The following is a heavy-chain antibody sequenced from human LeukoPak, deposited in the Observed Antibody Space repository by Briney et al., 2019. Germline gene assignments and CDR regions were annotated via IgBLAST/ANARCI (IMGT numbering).Heavy chain of an antibody. J-gene: IGHJ5*02. CDR1: GFTFSSYW. V-gene: IGHV3-7*03. CDR3: AREGEQQLGWFDP. CDR2: IKQDGSEK. D-gene: IGHD6-13*01. Sequence: PGGSLRLSCAASGFTFSSYWMSWVRQAPGKGLEWVANIKQDGSEKYYVDSVKGRFTISRDNAENSLYLQMNSLRAEDTAVYYCAREGEQQLGWFDPWGQGTLVTVSS.